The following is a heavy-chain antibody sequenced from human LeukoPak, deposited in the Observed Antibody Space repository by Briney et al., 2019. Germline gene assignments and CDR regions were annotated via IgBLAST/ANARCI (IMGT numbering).Heavy chain of an antibody. CDR1: EYSFTSYW. V-gene: IGHV5-10-1*01. CDR2: IDPSDSYT. D-gene: IGHD3-16*01. CDR3: AKNWRADTFPGVMVY. Sequence: GESLKISCKGSEYSFTSYWISWVRQMPGKGLEWMGRIDPSDSYTNYSPSFQGHVTISTDKSISTVYLQWSSLRASDTAMYYCAKNWRADTFPGVMVYWGQGTLVTVSS. J-gene: IGHJ4*02.